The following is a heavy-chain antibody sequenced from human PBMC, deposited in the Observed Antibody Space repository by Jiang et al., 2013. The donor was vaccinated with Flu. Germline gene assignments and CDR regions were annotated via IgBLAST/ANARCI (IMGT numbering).Heavy chain of an antibody. D-gene: IGHD6-13*01. V-gene: IGHV4-59*01. CDR1: GGSISSYY. CDR3: ARDIAAAGISTEMGVGWFDP. Sequence: LLKPSETLSLTCTVSGGSISSYYWSWIRQPPGKGLEWIGYIYYSGSTNYNPSLKSRVTISVDTSKNQFSLKLSSVTAADTAVYYCARDIAAAGISTEMGVGWFDPWGQGTLVTVSS. CDR2: IYYSGST. J-gene: IGHJ5*02.